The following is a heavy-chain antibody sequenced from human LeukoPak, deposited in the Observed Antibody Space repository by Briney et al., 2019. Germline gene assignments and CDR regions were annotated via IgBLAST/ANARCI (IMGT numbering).Heavy chain of an antibody. CDR1: GFTFSDYY. CDR2: LSSSGNMI. D-gene: IGHD3-10*01. Sequence: GGSLRLSCAASGFTFSDYYINWIRQAPGMGLEWVAYLSSSGNMIYYSDSVKGRFTISRDNAKNSVYLQMNSLRAEDTAVYYCARKIYGSENYIDYWGQGTLVTVAS. J-gene: IGHJ4*02. V-gene: IGHV3-11*01. CDR3: ARKIYGSENYIDY.